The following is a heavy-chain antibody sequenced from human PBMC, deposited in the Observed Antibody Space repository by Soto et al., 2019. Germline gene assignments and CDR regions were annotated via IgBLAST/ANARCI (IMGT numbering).Heavy chain of an antibody. V-gene: IGHV1-2*02. D-gene: IGHD2-15*01. CDR3: GRGAECSGGSCYSEYYGMDV. CDR1: GYTFTDYY. J-gene: IGHJ6*02. CDR2: INPKTGGT. Sequence: SVKVSCKASGYTFTDYYMHWVRQAPGQGLEWMGWINPKTGGTNYVQKFQGRVTMTRDTSITTAYMELSRLRSDDTAVYYCGRGAECSGGSCYSEYYGMDVWGQGTTVTVSS.